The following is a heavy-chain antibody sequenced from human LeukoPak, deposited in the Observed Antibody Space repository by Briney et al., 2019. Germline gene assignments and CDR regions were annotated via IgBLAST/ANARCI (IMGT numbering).Heavy chain of an antibody. Sequence: GASVKVSCKASGYTFTSYSISWVRQAPGQGLEWMGWISAYNGNTNYAQKLQGRVTMTTDTSTRTAYMELRSLRSDDTAVYYCARDRTLGSWWFPKDDAFDIWGQGTMVTVSS. V-gene: IGHV1-18*01. CDR3: ARDRTLGSWWFPKDDAFDI. D-gene: IGHD2-8*02. J-gene: IGHJ3*02. CDR1: GYTFTSYS. CDR2: ISAYNGNT.